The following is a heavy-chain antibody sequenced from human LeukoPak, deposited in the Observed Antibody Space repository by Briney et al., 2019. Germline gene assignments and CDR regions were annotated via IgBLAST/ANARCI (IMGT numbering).Heavy chain of an antibody. CDR3: ARNRNDYGDYVYDY. V-gene: IGHV3-23*01. J-gene: IGHJ4*02. D-gene: IGHD4-17*01. Sequence: GGSLRLSCATSGFSFSSYAMSWVRQAPGKGLEWVSAMSSSDDGRYYAASVRGRFTISRDTSRSTLYLQMNSLRAEDTAVYYCARNRNDYGDYVYDYWGQGTLVTVSS. CDR1: GFSFSSYA. CDR2: MSSSDDGR.